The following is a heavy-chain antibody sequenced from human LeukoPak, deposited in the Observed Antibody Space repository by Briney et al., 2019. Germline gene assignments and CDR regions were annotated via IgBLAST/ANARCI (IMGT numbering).Heavy chain of an antibody. V-gene: IGHV4-59*08. D-gene: IGHD6-13*01. CDR1: GGSIRSYY. J-gene: IGHJ4*02. CDR3: ARTSIAAAGTIDD. Sequence: SETLSLTCTVSGGSIRSYYWSWIRQPPGKGLERIGYIYYSGNTNYNPSLKSRVTISVDTSKNQFSLRLSSVTAADTAVYYCARTSIAAAGTIDDWGQGTLVTVSS. CDR2: IYYSGNT.